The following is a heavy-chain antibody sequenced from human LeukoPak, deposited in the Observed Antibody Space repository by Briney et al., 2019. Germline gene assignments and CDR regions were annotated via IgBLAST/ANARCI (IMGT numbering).Heavy chain of an antibody. CDR2: IYYSGST. Sequence: KPSETLSLTCTVSGGSISSYYWSWIRQPPGKGLEWIGYIYYSGSTNYNPSLKSRATTSVDTSKNQFSLKLSSVTAADTAVYYCARGHEDYYYYGMDAWGQGTTVTVSS. J-gene: IGHJ6*02. V-gene: IGHV4-59*01. CDR3: ARGHEDYYYYGMDA. CDR1: GGSISSYY.